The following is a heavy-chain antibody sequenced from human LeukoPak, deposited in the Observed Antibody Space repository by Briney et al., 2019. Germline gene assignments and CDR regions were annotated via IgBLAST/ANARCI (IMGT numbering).Heavy chain of an antibody. CDR2: IYYSGST. D-gene: IGHD3-22*01. J-gene: IGHJ5*02. V-gene: IGHV4-39*07. CDR3: ARVRNPLQRITMIMSWFDP. Sequence: SETLSLTCTVSGGSISSSSYYWGWIRQPPGKGLEWIGSIYYSGSTYYNPSLKSRVTISVDTSKNQFSLKLSSVTAADTAVYYCARVRNPLQRITMIMSWFDPWGQGTLVTVSS. CDR1: GGSISSSSYY.